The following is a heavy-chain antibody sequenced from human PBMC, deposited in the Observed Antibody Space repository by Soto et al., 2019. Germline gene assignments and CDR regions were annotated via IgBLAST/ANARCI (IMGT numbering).Heavy chain of an antibody. CDR3: ARDLPNLIFGVVHYYMDV. D-gene: IGHD3-3*01. CDR1: GFTFSSYS. V-gene: IGHV3-48*01. J-gene: IGHJ6*03. CDR2: ISSSSSTI. Sequence: PGGSLRLSCAASGFTFSSYSMNWVRQAPGKGLEWVSYISSSSSTIYYADSVKGRFTISRDNAKNSLYLQMNSLRAEDTAVYYCARDLPNLIFGVVHYYMDVWGKGTTVTVSS.